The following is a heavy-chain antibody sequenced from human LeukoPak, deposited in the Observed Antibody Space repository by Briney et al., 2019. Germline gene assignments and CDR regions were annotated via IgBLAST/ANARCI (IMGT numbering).Heavy chain of an antibody. J-gene: IGHJ5*02. Sequence: SQTLSLTCTVSGGSISSGDYYWSWIRQPPGKGLEWIGYIYYSGSTYYNPSLKSRVTISVDTSKNQFSLELSSVTAADTAVYYCARQTTVTTAGASINWFDPWGQGTLVTVSS. V-gene: IGHV4-30-4*08. CDR2: IYYSGST. CDR3: ARQTTVTTAGASINWFDP. D-gene: IGHD4-17*01. CDR1: GGSISSGDYY.